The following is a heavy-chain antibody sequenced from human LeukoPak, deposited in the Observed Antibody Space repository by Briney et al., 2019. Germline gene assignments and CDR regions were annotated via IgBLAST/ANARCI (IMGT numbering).Heavy chain of an antibody. CDR3: ARPRWFDP. J-gene: IGHJ5*02. Sequence: SETLSLTCGVYGGSYSGYYWSWIRQPPGKGLEWIGEINHSGSTNYNPSLKSRVTISVDTSKNQFSLKLSSVTAADTAVYYCARPRWFDPWGQGTLVTVSS. CDR1: GGSYSGYY. V-gene: IGHV4-34*01. CDR2: INHSGST.